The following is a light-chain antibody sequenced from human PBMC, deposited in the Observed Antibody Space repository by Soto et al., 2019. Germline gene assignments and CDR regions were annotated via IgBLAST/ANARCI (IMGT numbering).Light chain of an antibody. CDR2: DTS. CDR1: TGAVTSGHY. V-gene: IGLV7-46*01. J-gene: IGLJ1*01. CDR3: LLSYSGALYG. Sequence: AVVTQEPSLTVSPGGTVTLTCGSSTGAVTSGHYPYWFQQKPGQAPRTLIYDTSNKHSWTPARFSGSLLGGKAALTLSGAQPEDEAEYYCLLSYSGALYGFGTGTKLTFL.